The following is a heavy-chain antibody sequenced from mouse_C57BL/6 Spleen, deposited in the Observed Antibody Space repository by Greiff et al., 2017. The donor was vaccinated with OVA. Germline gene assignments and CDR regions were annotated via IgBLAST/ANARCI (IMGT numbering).Heavy chain of an antibody. CDR1: GFSLTSYG. CDR2: IWSGGSK. V-gene: IGHV2-2*01. Sequence: VKLMESGPGLVQPSQCLSITCTVSGFSLTSYGVHWVRQSPGKGLEWLGVIWSGGSKDYNAAFISSLSISKDNSKSQVFFKMNSLQADDTAIYYCAREDGNYEGFAYWGQGTLVTVSA. J-gene: IGHJ3*01. D-gene: IGHD2-1*01. CDR3: AREDGNYEGFAY.